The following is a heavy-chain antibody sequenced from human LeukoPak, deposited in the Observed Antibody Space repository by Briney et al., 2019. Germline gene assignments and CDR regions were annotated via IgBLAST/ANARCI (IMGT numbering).Heavy chain of an antibody. D-gene: IGHD3-22*01. Sequence: PETLSLTCTVSGGSISSSSYYWGWIRQPPGKGLEWIGSIYYSGSTYYNPSLKSRVTISVDTSKNQFSLKLSSVTAADTAVYYCARQISITMIVVVIPYYFDYWGQGTLVTVSS. CDR1: GGSISSSSYY. V-gene: IGHV4-39*01. CDR3: ARQISITMIVVVIPYYFDY. J-gene: IGHJ4*02. CDR2: IYYSGST.